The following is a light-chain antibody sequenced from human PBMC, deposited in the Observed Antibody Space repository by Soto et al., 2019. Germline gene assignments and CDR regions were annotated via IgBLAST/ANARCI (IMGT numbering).Light chain of an antibody. CDR1: QDVSIS. CDR3: LQRASWRS. CDR2: DAS. J-gene: IGKJ2*01. Sequence: MLTQSPATLSLSPGDRAILSCRASQDVSISLGWYQQKPGQAPRLLIYDASNRATGIPDRFSGSGSGTDFTLTISRLEPEDFAVYYCLQRASWRSFGQGTKLEIK. V-gene: IGKV3D-11*01.